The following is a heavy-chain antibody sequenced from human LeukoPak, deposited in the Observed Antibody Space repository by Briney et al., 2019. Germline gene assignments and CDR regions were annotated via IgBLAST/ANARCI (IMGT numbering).Heavy chain of an antibody. J-gene: IGHJ4*02. D-gene: IGHD4-17*01. V-gene: IGHV3-7*01. CDR3: ARGSRAILTTVTTDYFDY. CDR1: GFTFSSYW. CDR2: IKQDGSEK. Sequence: GGSLRLSCAASGFTFSSYWMSWVRQAPGKGLEWVANIKQDGSEKYYVDSVKGRFTISRDNAKNSLYLQMNSLRAEDTAVYYCARGSRAILTTVTTDYFDYWGQRTLVTVSS.